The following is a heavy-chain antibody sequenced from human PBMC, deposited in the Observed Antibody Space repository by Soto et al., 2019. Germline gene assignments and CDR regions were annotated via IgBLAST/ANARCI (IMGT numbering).Heavy chain of an antibody. CDR1: GFPVNATY. CDR2: LYADGST. D-gene: IGHD5-18*01. J-gene: IGHJ2*01. V-gene: IGHV3-53*02. CDR3: ARTAEGDTPRTHWYFDL. Sequence: EVQLVETGGALIQPGGSLRLSCAASGFPVNATYLSWVRQAPGKGLEWLSVLYADGSTYYIDSVKGRFRISRDSSKNTLYLQMDSLRADDTALYFCARTAEGDTPRTHWYFDLWGRGTLALSLQ.